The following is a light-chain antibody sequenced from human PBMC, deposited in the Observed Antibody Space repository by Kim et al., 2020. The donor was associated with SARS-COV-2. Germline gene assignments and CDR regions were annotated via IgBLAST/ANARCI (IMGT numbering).Light chain of an antibody. CDR2: FDS. V-gene: IGLV3-21*01. J-gene: IGLJ2*01. CDR1: NIGSKS. CDR3: QVYPV. Sequence: SYELTQPRSVSVAPGKTARITCGGNNIGSKSVHWYQQKPGQAPVLVIYFDSDRPSGIPDRFSGSNSGNTATLTITRVDTGDEADYYCQVYPVFGGGTQLT.